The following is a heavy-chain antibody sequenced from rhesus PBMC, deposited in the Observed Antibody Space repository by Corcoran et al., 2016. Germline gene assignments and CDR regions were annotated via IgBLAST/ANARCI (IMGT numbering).Heavy chain of an antibody. D-gene: IGHD4-23*01. CDR2: IYVSGGGP. Sequence: QVQLQESGPAVVKPSETLSLTCAVSGGSISSSNWWSWIRQSPGKGLEWIGGIYVSGGGPEYNPSLKSLVTISIDTSKNQFSLKLSSVTAADTAVYYCARECSNYGGYFEFWGQGALVTVSS. V-gene: IGHV4-93*01. CDR3: ARECSNYGGYFEF. J-gene: IGHJ1*01. CDR1: GGSISSSNW.